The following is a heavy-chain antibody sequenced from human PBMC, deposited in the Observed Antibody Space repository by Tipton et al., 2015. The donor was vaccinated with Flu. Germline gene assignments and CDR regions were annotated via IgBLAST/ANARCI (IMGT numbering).Heavy chain of an antibody. J-gene: IGHJ5*02. CDR1: GGSINNYF. Sequence: TLSLTCTVSGGSINNYFWTWMRQSAGKGLEWIGRIYSTGEVGYNPSLKSRVTMSVDTSKNQFSLELSSVTAADTAVYFCARGLRGGTAAGGYENWLDPWGQGSLVTVSS. CDR3: ARGLRGGTAAGGYENWLDP. D-gene: IGHD6-13*01. CDR2: IYSTGEV. V-gene: IGHV4-4*07.